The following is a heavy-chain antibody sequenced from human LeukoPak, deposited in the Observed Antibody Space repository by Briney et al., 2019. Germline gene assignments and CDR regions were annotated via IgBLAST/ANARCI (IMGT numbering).Heavy chain of an antibody. Sequence: PGGSLRLSCAASGFTVSSNYMNWVRQAPGKGLEWVSYISYSSSTIYYADSVKGRFTISRDNAKNSLYLQMNSLRDEDTAVYYCARDERAGSGWYFVYWGQGTLVTVSS. V-gene: IGHV3-48*02. D-gene: IGHD6-19*01. CDR3: ARDERAGSGWYFVY. CDR2: ISYSSSTI. J-gene: IGHJ4*02. CDR1: GFTVSSNY.